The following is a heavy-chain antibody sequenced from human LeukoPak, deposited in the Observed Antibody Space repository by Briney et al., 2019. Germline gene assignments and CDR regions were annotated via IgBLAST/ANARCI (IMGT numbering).Heavy chain of an antibody. CDR3: ARAQGSYGDYAFDY. D-gene: IGHD4-17*01. Sequence: GGSLRLSCAVAGFTFSSYDMHWVRQATGKGLEWVSAIGTAGDTYYPGSVKGRFTISRENAKNSLYLQMNSLRAGDTAVYYCARAQGSYGDYAFDYWGQGTLVTVTS. J-gene: IGHJ4*02. CDR1: GFTFSSYD. V-gene: IGHV3-13*01. CDR2: IGTAGDT.